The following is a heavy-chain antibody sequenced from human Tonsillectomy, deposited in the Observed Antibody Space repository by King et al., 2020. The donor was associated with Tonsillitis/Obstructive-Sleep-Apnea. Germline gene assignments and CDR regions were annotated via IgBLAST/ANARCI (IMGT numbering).Heavy chain of an antibody. CDR3: ARAPSTSYYYYYYMDV. CDR1: GFSLSNARMG. V-gene: IGHV2-26*01. CDR2: IFSDDEK. D-gene: IGHD6-6*01. Sequence: TLKESGPVLVKPPETLTLTCTVSGFSLSNARMGVSWIRQPPGKALEWLAHIFSDDEKSYSTSLKSRLTISKDTSRSQVVLTMTNMDPVDTATYYCARAPSTSYYYYYYMDVWGTGTTVTVSS. J-gene: IGHJ6*03.